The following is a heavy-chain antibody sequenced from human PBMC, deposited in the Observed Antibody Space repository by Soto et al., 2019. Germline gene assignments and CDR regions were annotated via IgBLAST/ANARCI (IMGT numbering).Heavy chain of an antibody. J-gene: IGHJ4*02. CDR2: INHSGST. CDR1: GGSFSGYY. Sequence: SETLSLTCAVYGGSFSGYYWSWIRQPPGKGLEWIGEINHSGSTNYNPSLKSRVTISVDTSKNQFSLKLSSVTAADTAVYYCAVSGGAAGTYYFDYWGQGTLVTVSS. CDR3: AVSGGAAGTYYFDY. D-gene: IGHD6-13*01. V-gene: IGHV4-34*01.